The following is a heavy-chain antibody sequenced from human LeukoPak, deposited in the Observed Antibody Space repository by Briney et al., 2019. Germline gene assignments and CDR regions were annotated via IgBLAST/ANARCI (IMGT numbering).Heavy chain of an antibody. CDR2: ISSSSSYI. CDR3: ARVHHIVVVPAALDY. D-gene: IGHD2-2*01. J-gene: IGHJ4*02. Sequence: GGSLRLSCAGSGFTFSSYSMNWVRQAPGKGLEWVSSISSSSSYIYYADSVKGRFTISRDNAKNSLYLQMNSLRAEDTAVYYCARVHHIVVVPAALDYWGQGTLVTVSS. CDR1: GFTFSSYS. V-gene: IGHV3-21*01.